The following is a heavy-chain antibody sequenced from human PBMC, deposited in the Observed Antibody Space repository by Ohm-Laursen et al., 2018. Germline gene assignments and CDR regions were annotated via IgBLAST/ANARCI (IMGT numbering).Heavy chain of an antibody. J-gene: IGHJ4*02. CDR2: IYYSGST. CDR3: ARLGRTQLWFDY. V-gene: IGHV4-31*03. Sequence: TLSLTCTVSGGSISSGGYYWSWIRQHPGKGLEWIGYIYYSGSTYYNPSLKSRVTISVDTSKNQFSMKLSSVTAADTAVYYCARLGRTQLWFDYWGQGDLVTVSS. D-gene: IGHD5-18*01. CDR1: GGSISSGGYY.